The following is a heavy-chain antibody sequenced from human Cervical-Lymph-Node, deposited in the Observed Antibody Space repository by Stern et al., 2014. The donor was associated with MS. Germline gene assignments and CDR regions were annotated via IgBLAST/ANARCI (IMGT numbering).Heavy chain of an antibody. J-gene: IGHJ4*02. CDR3: ARVSWSKIDF. CDR2: IDWNDEK. CDR1: GFSLSTSGMR. D-gene: IGHD3-3*01. Sequence: QVTLRESGPALVKPTQTLTLACTFSGFSLSTSGMRVSWIRQPPGKALEWLARIDWNDEKFYSTSLKTRLTISKDSSKNQVVLTMTHMDLLDTATYYCARVSWSKIDFWGQGTLVTVSS. V-gene: IGHV2-70*04.